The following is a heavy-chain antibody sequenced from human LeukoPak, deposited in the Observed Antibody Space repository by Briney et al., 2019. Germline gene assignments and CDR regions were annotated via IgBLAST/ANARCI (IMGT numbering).Heavy chain of an antibody. CDR2: INHSGNT. Sequence: SETLSLTCAVYGGSFSDYYWSWIRQPPGKGLEWIGEINHSGNTHYNPSPKSRVTISVDTSKNQFSLRLPSVTAADTAVYYCTKKGGGKLVNTRRWFDPWGQGTLVTVSS. J-gene: IGHJ5*02. CDR1: GGSFSDYY. CDR3: TKKGGGKLVNTRRWFDP. V-gene: IGHV4-34*01. D-gene: IGHD6-13*01.